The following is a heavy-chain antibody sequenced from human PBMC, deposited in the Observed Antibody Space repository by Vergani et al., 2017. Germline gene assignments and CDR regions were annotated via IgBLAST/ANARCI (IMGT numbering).Heavy chain of an antibody. J-gene: IGHJ6*02. CDR1: GYTFTGYY. CDR2: INPNSGGT. CDR3: ARKIGGSRYYYYYGMDV. D-gene: IGHD1-26*01. Sequence: QVQLVQSGAEVKKPGASVKVSCKASGYTFTGYYMHWVRQAPGQGLEWMGWINPNSGGTNYAQKFQGRVTMTRDTSISTAYMKLSRLRSDDTAVYYCARKIGGSRYYYYYGMDVWGQGTTVTVSS. V-gene: IGHV1-2*02.